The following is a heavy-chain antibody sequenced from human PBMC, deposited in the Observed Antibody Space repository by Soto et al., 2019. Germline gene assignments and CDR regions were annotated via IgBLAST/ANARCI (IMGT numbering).Heavy chain of an antibody. J-gene: IGHJ5*02. CDR1: GFTFSSYA. D-gene: IGHD3-9*01. Sequence: GGSLRLSCAASGFTFSSYAMSWVRQAPGKGLEWVSAISGSGGSTYYADSVKGRFTISRDNSKNTLYLQVNSLRAEDTAVYYCAKASYYDILTGYSNWFDPWGQGTLVTVSS. CDR2: ISGSGGST. V-gene: IGHV3-23*01. CDR3: AKASYYDILTGYSNWFDP.